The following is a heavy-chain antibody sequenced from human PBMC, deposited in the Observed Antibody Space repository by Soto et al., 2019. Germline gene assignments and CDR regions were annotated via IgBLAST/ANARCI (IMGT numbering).Heavy chain of an antibody. Sequence: SETLSLTCTVSGGSIRSVDHWWSWVRQPPGKGLEWLGYIHAGGTTHYNPSLKSRVTISLDTSKNQFSLRLLSVTDADTAVYFCARGQRFSDWFDPWGQGTLVTVSS. V-gene: IGHV4-30-4*01. CDR3: ARGQRFSDWFDP. J-gene: IGHJ5*02. CDR2: IHAGGTT. D-gene: IGHD3-3*01. CDR1: GGSIRSVDHW.